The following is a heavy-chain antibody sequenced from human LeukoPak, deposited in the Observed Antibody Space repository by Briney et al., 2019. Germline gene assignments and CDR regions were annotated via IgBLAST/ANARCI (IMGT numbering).Heavy chain of an antibody. V-gene: IGHV3-21*01. Sequence: GGSLRLSCAASGFTFSSYSMNWVRQAPGKGLEWVSSISSSSSYIYYADSVKGRFTISRDNAKNSLYVQMNSLRAEDTAVYYCARKIAARRGAFDIWGQGTMVTVSS. D-gene: IGHD6-6*01. CDR1: GFTFSSYS. J-gene: IGHJ3*02. CDR3: ARKIAARRGAFDI. CDR2: ISSSSSYI.